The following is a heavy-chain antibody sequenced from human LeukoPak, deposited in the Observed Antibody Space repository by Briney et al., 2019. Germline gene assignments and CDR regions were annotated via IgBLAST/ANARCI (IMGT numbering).Heavy chain of an antibody. D-gene: IGHD3-22*01. J-gene: IGHJ4*02. CDR3: ALPDYYDSSGYSKVVDY. V-gene: IGHV1-8*02. CDR1: GGTFSSYT. Sequence: ASVKVSCKASGGTFSSYTINWVRQATGQGLEWMGWMSPNSGNTGYAQKFQGRVTMTRNTSISTAYMELSSLRSEDTAVYYCALPDYYDSSGYSKVVDYWGQGTLVTVSS. CDR2: MSPNSGNT.